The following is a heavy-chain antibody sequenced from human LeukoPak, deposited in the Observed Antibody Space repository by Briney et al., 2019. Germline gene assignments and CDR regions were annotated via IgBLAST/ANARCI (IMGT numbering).Heavy chain of an antibody. D-gene: IGHD4-23*01. CDR3: ASLRWVYCPYNFDY. V-gene: IGHV4-39*01. J-gene: IGHJ4*02. Sequence: SETLSLTCTVSSDSISSSCYYWGWIRQPPGKGLEWIGSIYYSGSTYYNPSLKSRVTISVDTSKTQFSLKLSSVTAADTAVYYCASLRWVYCPYNFDYWGQGTLVTVSS. CDR2: IYYSGST. CDR1: SDSISSSCYY.